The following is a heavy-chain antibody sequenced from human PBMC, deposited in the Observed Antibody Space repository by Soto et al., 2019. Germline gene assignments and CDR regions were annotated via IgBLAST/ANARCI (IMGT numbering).Heavy chain of an antibody. CDR1: GYTFTSYY. CDR2: INPSGGST. Sequence: AAVKVSCKASGYTFTSYYMHWVRQAPRQGLEWMGIINPSGGSTSYAQKFQGRVTMTRDTSTSTVYMELSSLRSEDTAVYYCARIGPLGKGTNGVLPDACYYYGMDVWGQGTTVTVSS. CDR3: ARIGPLGKGTNGVLPDACYYYGMDV. V-gene: IGHV1-46*01. D-gene: IGHD2-8*01. J-gene: IGHJ6*02.